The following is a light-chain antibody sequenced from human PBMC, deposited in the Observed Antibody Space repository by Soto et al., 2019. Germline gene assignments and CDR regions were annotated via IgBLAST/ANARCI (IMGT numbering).Light chain of an antibody. V-gene: IGKV3-20*01. CDR1: QSVSSSY. J-gene: IGKJ1*01. CDR3: QQYGSSTWT. Sequence: EIVITQSPATLSVSPGGRATLSCRASQSVSSSYLAWYQQRPGQAPRLLIYGASTRATGIPDRFGGSGSGTEFTLSTSRLEPEDFAVYYCQQYGSSTWTFGQGTKVDIK. CDR2: GAS.